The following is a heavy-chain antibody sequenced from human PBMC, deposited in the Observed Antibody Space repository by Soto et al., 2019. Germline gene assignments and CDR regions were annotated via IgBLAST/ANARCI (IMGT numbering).Heavy chain of an antibody. J-gene: IGHJ5*01. D-gene: IGHD3-9*01. CDR2: MNPNSGNT. CDR3: ARFYLRDYYLSGYRVDWFDS. Sequence: ASVKVSCKASGYTFTSYDINWVRQATGQGLEWMGWMNPNSGNTGYAQKFQGRVTMTRNTSISTAYMELSSLRSEDTAVYYCARFYLRDYYLSGYRVDWFDSCGQGTLVTVSS. CDR1: GYTFTSYD. V-gene: IGHV1-8*01.